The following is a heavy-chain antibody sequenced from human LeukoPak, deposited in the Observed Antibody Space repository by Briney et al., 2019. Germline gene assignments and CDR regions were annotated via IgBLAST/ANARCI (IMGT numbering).Heavy chain of an antibody. Sequence: PGRSLRLSCAASGFTFSDYFMNWVRQAPGKGLEYVSSISGSSRHIYYADSVKGRFTISRDNTKSSLYLQMNSLRVEDMAVYYCARGYCGGDCYGDWGQGTLVTVSS. J-gene: IGHJ1*01. CDR1: GFTFSDYF. V-gene: IGHV3-21*01. D-gene: IGHD2-21*02. CDR3: ARGYCGGDCYGD. CDR2: ISGSSRHI.